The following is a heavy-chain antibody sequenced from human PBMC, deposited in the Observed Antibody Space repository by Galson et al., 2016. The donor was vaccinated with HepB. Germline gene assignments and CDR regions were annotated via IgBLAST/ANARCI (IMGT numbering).Heavy chain of an antibody. D-gene: IGHD2-15*01. CDR2: IYHNGYT. Sequence: SETLSLTCGVSGASISSDKWWTWVGQPPGKGLEWIGEIYHNGYTNYNPSLKTRVTISLDKSRNQFSLNMTSVTAADTAVYYCAKAASSSPYTGIDPWGQGTVVTVSS. V-gene: IGHV4/OR15-8*02. J-gene: IGHJ5*02. CDR3: AKAASSSPYTGIDP. CDR1: GASISSDKW.